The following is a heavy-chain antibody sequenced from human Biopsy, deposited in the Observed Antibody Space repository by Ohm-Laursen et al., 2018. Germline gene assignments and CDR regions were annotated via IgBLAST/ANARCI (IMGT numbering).Heavy chain of an antibody. V-gene: IGHV4-34*08. Sequence: SQTLSLTCVVFGSTFSDYRWTWIPQPPGQGLEWIGQINQAGTTNYNPSLKSRVSISADASKYEFPLRLTSVTAADTAVYLCGNEVHGRDYWGLGAQVTVSS. CDR1: GSTFSDYR. D-gene: IGHD2-15*01. CDR2: INQAGTT. CDR3: GNEVHGRDY. J-gene: IGHJ4*02.